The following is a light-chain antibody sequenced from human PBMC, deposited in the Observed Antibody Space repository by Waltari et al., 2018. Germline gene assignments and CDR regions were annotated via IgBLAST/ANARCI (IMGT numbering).Light chain of an antibody. J-gene: IGKJ2*01. CDR2: GAS. Sequence: IVLTQSPGSLSLSPGERATLPCRASQSVSSSDLAWYQQNPGQAPRLLIYGASSRATGIPDRFSGSGSGTDFTLTISRLEPEDFAVYYCQQYGRSWNTFGQGTKLEIK. V-gene: IGKV3-20*01. CDR3: QQYGRSWNT. CDR1: QSVSSSD.